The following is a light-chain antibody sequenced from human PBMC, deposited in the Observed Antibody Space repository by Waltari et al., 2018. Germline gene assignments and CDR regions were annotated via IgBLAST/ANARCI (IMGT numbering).Light chain of an antibody. CDR3: QVWHAAIDPGV. CDR2: YES. J-gene: IGLJ1*01. Sequence: SYVLSQPPSVSVAPGETARITCGGDNIGSYSVHWYQQKPGQAPVLVISYESDRRPGIPERFSGSNSGNTATLTITRVEAGDEANYFCQVWHAAIDPGVFGTGTDVTVL. CDR1: NIGSYS. V-gene: IGLV3-21*04.